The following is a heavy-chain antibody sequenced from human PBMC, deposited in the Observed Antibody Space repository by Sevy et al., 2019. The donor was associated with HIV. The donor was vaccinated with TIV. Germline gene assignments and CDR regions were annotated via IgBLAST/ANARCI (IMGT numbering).Heavy chain of an antibody. D-gene: IGHD6-19*01. CDR2: ISSDGSVT. V-gene: IGHV3-30*04. CDR1: GFTFSNYA. J-gene: IGHJ4*02. Sequence: GGSLRLSCAASGFTFSNYAMHWVRQAPGKGLEWVSLISSDGSVTYYSDSVKGRFTISRDISKNTLYLQMNSLRTEDTAVYYCARGGAVPGIDYWGQGALVTVSS. CDR3: ARGGAVPGIDY.